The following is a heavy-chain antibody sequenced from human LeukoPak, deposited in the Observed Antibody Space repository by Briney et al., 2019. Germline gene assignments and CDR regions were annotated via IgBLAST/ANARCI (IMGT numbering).Heavy chain of an antibody. D-gene: IGHD1-1*01. CDR3: ARETGMASARNFDY. CDR2: INSSGGST. V-gene: IGHV1-46*01. J-gene: IGHJ4*02. CDR1: GYTFTYHY. Sequence: ASVKVSCKASGYTFTYHYIRWVRQAPGQGLEWMGIINSSGGSTDYAQKFQGRVTMTRDTSTSTVYMELSSLRSEDTAVYYCARETGMASARNFDYWGQGTLVTVST.